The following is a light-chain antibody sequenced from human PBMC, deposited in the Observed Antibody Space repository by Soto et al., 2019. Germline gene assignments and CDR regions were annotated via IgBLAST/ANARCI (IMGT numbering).Light chain of an antibody. V-gene: IGKV1-39*01. CDR1: QSISSY. J-gene: IGKJ5*01. Sequence: DIQMTQSPSSLSASVGDRVTITCRASQSISSYLNWYQQKPGKAPKLLIYAASSLQSGVPSRFSGSGSGTDFTLTISSLQPEDFATYYCQQSNSTPLFFGQGTRLEIK. CDR2: AAS. CDR3: QQSNSTPLF.